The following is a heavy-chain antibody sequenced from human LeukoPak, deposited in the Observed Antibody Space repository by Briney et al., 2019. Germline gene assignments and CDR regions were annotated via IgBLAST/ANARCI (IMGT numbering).Heavy chain of an antibody. J-gene: IGHJ4*02. CDR2: IRFDGTNK. CDR1: GFTFSNFG. Sequence: QAGGSLRLSCAASGFTFSNFGMHWVRQAPGKGLEWVTFIRFDGTNKYYADSVKGRFTISRDNSKNTLYLQMNSLRVEDTAMYYCAKVEMSTSPGGIDYWGREPWSPSPQ. D-gene: IGHD5-24*01. CDR3: AKVEMSTSPGGIDY. V-gene: IGHV3-30*02.